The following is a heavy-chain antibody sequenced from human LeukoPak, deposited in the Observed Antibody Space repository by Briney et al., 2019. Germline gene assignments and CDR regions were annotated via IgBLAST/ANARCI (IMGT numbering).Heavy chain of an antibody. CDR2: IIPIFGTA. CDR1: GGTFSSYA. Sequence: SVKVSCKASGGTFSSYAISWVRQAPGQGLEWMGGIIPIFGTANYAQKFQGRVTITADESTSTAYMELSSLRSEDTAVYYCARRTYYYDSSLDYWGQATLVTVSS. D-gene: IGHD3-22*01. J-gene: IGHJ4*02. V-gene: IGHV1-69*01. CDR3: ARRTYYYDSSLDY.